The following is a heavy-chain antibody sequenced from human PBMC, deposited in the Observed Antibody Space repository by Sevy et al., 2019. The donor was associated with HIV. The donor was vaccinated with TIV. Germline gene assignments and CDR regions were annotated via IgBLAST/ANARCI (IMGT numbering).Heavy chain of an antibody. J-gene: IGHJ1*01. V-gene: IGHV3-7*01. CDR1: GFTFSSYS. CDR3: ARDGRYCTNGVCYHAEYFQH. Sequence: GGSLRLSCAASGFTFSSYSMSWVRQAPGKGLEWVANIKQDGSVKYYVDSVKGRFTISRDYAKNSLYLQMNSLRAEDTAVYYSARDGRYCTNGVCYHAEYFQHWGQGTLVTVSS. CDR2: IKQDGSVK. D-gene: IGHD2-8*01.